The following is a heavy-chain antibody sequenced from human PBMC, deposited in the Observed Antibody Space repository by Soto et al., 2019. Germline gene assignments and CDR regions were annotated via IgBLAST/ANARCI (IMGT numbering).Heavy chain of an antibody. D-gene: IGHD6-13*01. Sequence: GLLGLGRAASRVSFKVSAVHGVCQASGKGLEWVGRNRSKANSYATAYAASVKGRFTISRDDSKNTAYLQMNSLKTEDTAVFYCTSLCPYSSSCPAKREHWGQGTQVTVS. V-gene: IGHV3-73*01. J-gene: IGHJ1*01. CDR3: TSLCPYSSSCPAKREH. CDR2: NRSKANSYAT. CDR1: RVSFKVSA.